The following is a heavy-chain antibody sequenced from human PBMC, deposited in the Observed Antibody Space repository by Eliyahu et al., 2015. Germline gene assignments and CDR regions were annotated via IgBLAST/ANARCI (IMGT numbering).Heavy chain of an antibody. V-gene: IGHV4-31*03. CDR2: IYYSGST. Sequence: QVQLQESGPGLVKPSQTLSLTCTVSGGSISSGGYYWSWXRQHPGKGLEWIGYIYYSGSTYYNPSLKSRVTISVDTSKNQFSLKLSSVTAADTAVYYCARDTRIAVAGVYYYYGMDVWGQGTTVTVSS. CDR3: ARDTRIAVAGVYYYYGMDV. CDR1: GGSISSGGYY. J-gene: IGHJ6*02. D-gene: IGHD6-19*01.